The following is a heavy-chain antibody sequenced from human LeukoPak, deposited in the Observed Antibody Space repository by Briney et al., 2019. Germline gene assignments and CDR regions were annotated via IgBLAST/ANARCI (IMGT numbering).Heavy chain of an antibody. CDR3: ARGRGGGYFDF. J-gene: IGHJ4*02. V-gene: IGHV1-18*01. Sequence: ASVKVSCKAYGYTFMSHGISWVRQAPGQGLEWMGWISGDSSNTNYAQKLQGRVTMTTDTSTSTAYMELRSLRSDDTAVYYCARGRGGGYFDFWGQETLVTVSS. D-gene: IGHD2-15*01. CDR2: ISGDSSNT. CDR1: GYTFMSHG.